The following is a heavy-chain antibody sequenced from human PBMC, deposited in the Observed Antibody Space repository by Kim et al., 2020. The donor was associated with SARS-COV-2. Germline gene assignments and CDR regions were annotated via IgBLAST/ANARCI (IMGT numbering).Heavy chain of an antibody. D-gene: IGHD3-16*01. CDR2: IRSSGGSS. CDR1: GFTLSSYA. Sequence: GGSLRLSGAASGFTLSSYAMSWVRQAPGQWLEWVVGIRSSGGSSPYADSVKGRFTISRDNSKQTMYLQMNSLRAEDTALYYCAKDKDSGLERYSWGIFDFWVQGTLVTVSS. V-gene: IGHV3-23*01. CDR3: AKDKDSGLERYSWGIFDF. J-gene: IGHJ4*02.